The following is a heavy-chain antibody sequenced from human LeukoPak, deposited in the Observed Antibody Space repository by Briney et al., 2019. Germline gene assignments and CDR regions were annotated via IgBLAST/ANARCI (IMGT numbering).Heavy chain of an antibody. CDR2: IYYSGST. CDR1: GGSISSSSYY. V-gene: IGHV4-39*01. Sequence: SETLSLTCTVSGGSISSSSYYWGWIRQPPGKGLEWIGSIYYSGSTYYNPSLKSRVTISVGTSKNQFSLKLSSVTAADTAVYYFFKRKTAYDIFRIDYWGQGTLVTVSS. D-gene: IGHD3-9*01. J-gene: IGHJ4*02. CDR3: FKRKTAYDIFRIDY.